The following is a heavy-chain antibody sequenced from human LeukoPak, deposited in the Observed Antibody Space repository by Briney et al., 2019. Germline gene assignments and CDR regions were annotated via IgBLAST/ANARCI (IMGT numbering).Heavy chain of an antibody. D-gene: IGHD3-3*01. V-gene: IGHV1-18*01. Sequence: ASVKVSCKASGYTFTSYGLSWVRQAPGQGLEWMGWISAYNGNTNYAQKLQGRVTMPTDTSTSTAYMELRSLRSDDTAVYYCARPRGAIFGVVMYNWFDPWGQGTLVTVSS. J-gene: IGHJ5*02. CDR1: GYTFTSYG. CDR2: ISAYNGNT. CDR3: ARPRGAIFGVVMYNWFDP.